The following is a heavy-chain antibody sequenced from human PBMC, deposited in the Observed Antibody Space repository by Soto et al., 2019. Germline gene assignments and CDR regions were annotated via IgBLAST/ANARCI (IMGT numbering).Heavy chain of an antibody. CDR3: ARHFSVDCLDS. CDR1: GDSITSNSYF. V-gene: IGHV4-39*01. CDR2: IYYSGTT. D-gene: IGHD2-21*02. Sequence: ASETLSLTCTVSGDSITSNSYFWAWIRQPPGKGLEWIGSIYYSGTTYYNPSLKSRVTISVDRSKNQFSLKLSSVTAADTAVYYCARHFSVDCLDSWGQGTLVTVSS. J-gene: IGHJ4*02.